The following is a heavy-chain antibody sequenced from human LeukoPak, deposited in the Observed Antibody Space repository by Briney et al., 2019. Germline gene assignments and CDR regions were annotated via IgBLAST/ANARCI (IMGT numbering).Heavy chain of an antibody. CDR2: ISGSGGST. Sequence: GGSLRLSCAASGFTFSSYGMHWVRQAPGKGLEWVSAISGSGGSTYYADSVKGRFTISRDNSKNTLYLQMNSLRAEDTAVHYCAKSEYSSGWADAFDIWGQGTMVTVSS. D-gene: IGHD6-19*01. J-gene: IGHJ3*02. CDR3: AKSEYSSGWADAFDI. V-gene: IGHV3-23*01. CDR1: GFTFSSYG.